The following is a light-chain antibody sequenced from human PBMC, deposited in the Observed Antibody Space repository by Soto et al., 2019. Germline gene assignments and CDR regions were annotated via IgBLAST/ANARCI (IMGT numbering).Light chain of an antibody. CDR2: AAS. CDR1: QGIRTC. V-gene: IGKV1-9*01. Sequence: DIQLTHSPSFLSASVGDRVTITCRASQGIRTCVGWYQQKPGKAPKLLIYAASTLQSGVPSRFSGSGSGTEFTLTISSLQPDDFATYYCQQYNRLSPFTFGPGTKVDIK. CDR3: QQYNRLSPFT. J-gene: IGKJ3*01.